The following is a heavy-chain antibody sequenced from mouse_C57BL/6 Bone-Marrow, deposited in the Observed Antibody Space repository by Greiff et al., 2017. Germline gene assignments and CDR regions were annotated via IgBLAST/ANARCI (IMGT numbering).Heavy chain of an antibody. CDR3: AREGWLRRGFAY. J-gene: IGHJ3*01. Sequence: QVQIQQSGAELVRPGTSVKVSCKASGYAFTNYLIEWVKQRPGQGLEWIGVINPGSGGTNYNEKFKGKATLTADKSSSTAYMQLSSLTSEDSAVYFCAREGWLRRGFAYWGQGTLVTVSA. V-gene: IGHV1-54*01. CDR1: GYAFTNYL. CDR2: INPGSGGT. D-gene: IGHD2-2*01.